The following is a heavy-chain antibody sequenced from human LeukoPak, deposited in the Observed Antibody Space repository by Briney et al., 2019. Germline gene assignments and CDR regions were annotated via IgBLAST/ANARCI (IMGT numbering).Heavy chain of an antibody. CDR2: TYYRSKWYN. D-gene: IGHD3-10*01. V-gene: IGHV6-1*01. Sequence: SQTLSLTCAISGDSVSSNSAAWNWIRQSPSRGLEWLGRTYYRSKWYNDYAVSVKSRITINPDTSKNQFSLQLNSVTPEDTAVYYCARAKPKNMVRGLIMRRESRYYFDYWGQGTLVTVSS. CDR1: GDSVSSNSAA. J-gene: IGHJ4*02. CDR3: ARAKPKNMVRGLIMRRESRYYFDY.